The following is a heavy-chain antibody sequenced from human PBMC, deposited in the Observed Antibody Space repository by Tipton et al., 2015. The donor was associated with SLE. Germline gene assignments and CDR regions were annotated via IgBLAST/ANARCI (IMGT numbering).Heavy chain of an antibody. CDR3: ARGGIVVVPAALDFDL. V-gene: IGHV4-59*08. D-gene: IGHD2-2*01. CDR2: IHDTGTT. J-gene: IGHJ2*01. Sequence: TLSLTCTVSGGSTGGSYWSWIRQIPGKGLEWIGFIHDTGTTNYNPSLESRLTISLGTSRNQFSLKLSSVTAADTAVYYCARGGIVVVPAALDFDLWGRGTLVTVSS. CDR1: GGSTGGSY.